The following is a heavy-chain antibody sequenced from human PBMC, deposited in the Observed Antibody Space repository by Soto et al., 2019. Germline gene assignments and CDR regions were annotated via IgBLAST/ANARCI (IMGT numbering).Heavy chain of an antibody. V-gene: IGHV4-59*08. CDR3: ARLPVVATTEI. CDR1: GGSIISYY. Sequence: PSETLCLTCTVSGGSIISYYWSWIRQPPGKGLEWIGYIYYSGSTNYNPSLKSRVTISVDTSKNQFSLKLSSVTAADTAVYYCARLPVVATTEIWGQGTMVTVSS. D-gene: IGHD5-12*01. J-gene: IGHJ3*02. CDR2: IYYSGST.